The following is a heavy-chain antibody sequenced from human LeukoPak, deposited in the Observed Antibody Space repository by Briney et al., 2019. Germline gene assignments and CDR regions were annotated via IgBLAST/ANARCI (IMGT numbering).Heavy chain of an antibody. CDR1: GGSISSYY. CDR3: ARDGGYSGYDRRNY. D-gene: IGHD5-12*01. V-gene: IGHV4-34*01. Sequence: SETLSLTCTVSGGSISSYYWNWIRQPPGKGPEWIGEINHSGSTNYNPSLKSRVTISVDTSKNQFSLKLSSVTAADTAVYYCARDGGYSGYDRRNYWGQGTLVTVSS. J-gene: IGHJ4*02. CDR2: INHSGST.